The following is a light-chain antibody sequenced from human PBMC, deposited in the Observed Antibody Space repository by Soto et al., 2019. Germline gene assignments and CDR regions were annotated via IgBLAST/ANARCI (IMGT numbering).Light chain of an antibody. CDR1: QSVSSY. J-gene: IGKJ1*01. V-gene: IGKV3-11*01. CDR2: DAS. Sequence: EIVLTQSPATLSLSPGERATLSCRASQSVSSYLAWYQQKPGQAPRLLIYDASNRAPGIPARFSGSGSGTDFTLTISSLEPEDFAVYYCQQRSNSPWTFGQGTKVEIK. CDR3: QQRSNSPWT.